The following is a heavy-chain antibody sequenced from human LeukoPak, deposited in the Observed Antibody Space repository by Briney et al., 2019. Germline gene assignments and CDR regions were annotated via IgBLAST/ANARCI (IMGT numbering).Heavy chain of an antibody. CDR1: GGSISSYY. J-gene: IGHJ3*02. CDR2: IYYSGST. D-gene: IGHD6-13*01. CDR3: ARFPHVAAFDI. V-gene: IGHV4-59*01. Sequence: SETLSLTCTVSGGSISSYYWSWIRQPPGKGLEWIGYIYYSGSTNYNPSLKSRVTISVDTSKNQFSLKLSSVTAADTAVYYCARFPHVAAFDIWGQGTMVTVSS.